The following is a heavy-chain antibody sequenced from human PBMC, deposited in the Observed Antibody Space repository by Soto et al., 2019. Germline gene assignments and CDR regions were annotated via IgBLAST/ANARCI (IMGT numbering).Heavy chain of an antibody. V-gene: IGHV3-23*05. CDR1: GFNFRTYA. CDR2: IDDGNSA. Sequence: EVRLLESGGGSEQPGGSLRLSCAASGFNFRTYAMYWVRQAPGKGLEWVSAIDDGNSAYYAVSVKGRFIISRDNSRNKLYLQMDGLRVEDTAIYFCTKRPMCAGDCWYFDDWGQGILVTVSS. J-gene: IGHJ4*02. CDR3: TKRPMCAGDCWYFDD. D-gene: IGHD2-21*02.